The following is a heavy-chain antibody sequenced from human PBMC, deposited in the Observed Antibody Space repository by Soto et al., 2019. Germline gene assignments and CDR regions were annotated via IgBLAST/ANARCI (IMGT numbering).Heavy chain of an antibody. D-gene: IGHD2-2*02. CDR1: GVSIRSVGYY. Sequence: QVQLQESGPGLVQPSQTLSLTCSVSGVSIRSVGYYWTWIRQHPGEALELIGYLYHSGSTFYNPSLRSRLTISVDTSENQFFLRLSSMTAADTAVYYCGSFSDRTPPATIVDWGQGTLVTVSS. V-gene: IGHV4-31*03. CDR3: GSFSDRTPPATIVD. J-gene: IGHJ4*02. CDR2: LYHSGST.